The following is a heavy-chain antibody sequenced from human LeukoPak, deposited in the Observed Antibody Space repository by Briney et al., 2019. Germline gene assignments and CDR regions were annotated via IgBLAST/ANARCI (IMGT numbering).Heavy chain of an antibody. V-gene: IGHV3-15*01. CDR1: GLSFKNAW. J-gene: IGHJ4*02. CDR2: IKSKTDSGTT. Sequence: GGSLRLSCADSGLSFKNAWMSWIRQAPGKGLEWVGRIKSKTDSGTTDYAAPVEGRFTISRDDSKNTLYLQMNNLKTEDTAVYYCASSWARWGQGTLVTVAS. CDR3: ASSWAR. D-gene: IGHD3-16*01.